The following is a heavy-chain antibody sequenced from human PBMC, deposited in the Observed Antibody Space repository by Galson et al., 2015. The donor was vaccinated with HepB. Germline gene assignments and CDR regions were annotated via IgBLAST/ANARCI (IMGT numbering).Heavy chain of an antibody. CDR2: IGPSDSYT. D-gene: IGHD4-23*01. J-gene: IGHJ5*02. CDR3: ARGDQAPDYGGNSGGYNWFDP. CDR1: GYSFTSYW. V-gene: IGHV5-10-1*01. Sequence: SGAEVKKPGESLRISCKGSGYSFTSYWISWVRQMPGKGLEWMGRIGPSDSYTNYSPSFQGHVTISADKSISTAYLQWSSLKASDTAMYYCARGDQAPDYGGNSGGYNWFDPWGQGTLVTVSS.